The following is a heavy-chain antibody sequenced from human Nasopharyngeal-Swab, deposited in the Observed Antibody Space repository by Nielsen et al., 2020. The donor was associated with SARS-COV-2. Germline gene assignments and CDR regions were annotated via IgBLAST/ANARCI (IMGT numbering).Heavy chain of an antibody. Sequence: WIRQPPGKALEWLALIDWDDDKYYSTSLKTRLTISKDTSKNQVVLTMTNMDPVDTATYYCARIRDGFADYWGQGTLATVSS. CDR2: IDWDDDK. V-gene: IGHV2-70*01. CDR3: ARIRDGFADY. D-gene: IGHD5-24*01. J-gene: IGHJ4*02.